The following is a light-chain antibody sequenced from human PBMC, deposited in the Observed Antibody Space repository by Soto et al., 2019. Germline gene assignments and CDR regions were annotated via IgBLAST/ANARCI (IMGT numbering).Light chain of an antibody. CDR2: GNT. CDR3: QSYDSSLRAWV. V-gene: IGLV1-40*01. CDR1: SSNIGAGYD. J-gene: IGLJ3*02. Sequence: QSVLTQPPSVSGAPGQRVTMSCTGSSSNIGAGYDVHWYHHLPGTAPKLLIYGNTNRPSGISDRFSASKSGSSASLAITGLQAEDEADYYCQSYDSSLRAWVFGGGTKLTVL.